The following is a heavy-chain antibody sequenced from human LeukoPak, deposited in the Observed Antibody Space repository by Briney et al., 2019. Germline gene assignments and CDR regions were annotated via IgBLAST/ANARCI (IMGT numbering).Heavy chain of an antibody. V-gene: IGHV1-2*02. D-gene: IGHD1-1*01. CDR2: INPNSGGT. CDR3: ATDNIPRHFYYFMDV. CDR1: GGTFSSYA. Sequence: GASVKVSCKASGGTFSSYAISWVRQAPGQGLEWMGWINPNSGGTNYAQKFQGRVTMTRDTSISTAYMELSRLRSDDTAVYFCATDNIPRHFYYFMDVWGKGTTVTVSS. J-gene: IGHJ6*03.